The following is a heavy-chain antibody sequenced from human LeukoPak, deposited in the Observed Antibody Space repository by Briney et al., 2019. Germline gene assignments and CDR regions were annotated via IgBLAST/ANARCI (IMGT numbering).Heavy chain of an antibody. V-gene: IGHV3-23*01. CDR2: ISGSGGST. J-gene: IGHJ4*02. D-gene: IGHD4-23*01. CDR3: RAEVYGGNSGAYYFDY. Sequence: GGSLRLSCAASGFTFSSYAMSWVRQAPGKGLEWVSAISGSGGSTYYADSVKGRFTISRDNSKNTLYLQMNSLKTEDTAVYYCRAEVYGGNSGAYYFDYWGQGTLVTVSS. CDR1: GFTFSSYA.